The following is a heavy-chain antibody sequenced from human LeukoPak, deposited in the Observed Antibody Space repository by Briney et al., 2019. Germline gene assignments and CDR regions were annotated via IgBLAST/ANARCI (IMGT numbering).Heavy chain of an antibody. J-gene: IGHJ3*02. CDR1: GGSFSGYY. Sequence: SETLSLTCAVYGGSFSGYYWSWIRQPPGKGLEWIGEINHSGSTNYNPSLKSRVTISVDTSKNQFSLKLSSVTAADTAVYYCARDVTIFGVVMGAFDIWGQGTMVTVSS. V-gene: IGHV4-34*01. CDR2: INHSGST. CDR3: ARDVTIFGVVMGAFDI. D-gene: IGHD3-3*01.